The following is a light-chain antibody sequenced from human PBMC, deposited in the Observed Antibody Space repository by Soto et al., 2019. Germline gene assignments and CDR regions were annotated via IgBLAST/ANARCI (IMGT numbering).Light chain of an antibody. V-gene: IGKV1-6*01. CDR3: LQDDNYPYT. Sequence: AIQMTQSPSSLSASVGDRVTITCRASQGIRSDLGWYQQKPGKAPKFLIYGASSLQSSVPSRFSGSGSGTDFTLTISSLQPEDFATYYCLQDDNYPYTVGQGTKLEVK. CDR2: GAS. J-gene: IGKJ2*01. CDR1: QGIRSD.